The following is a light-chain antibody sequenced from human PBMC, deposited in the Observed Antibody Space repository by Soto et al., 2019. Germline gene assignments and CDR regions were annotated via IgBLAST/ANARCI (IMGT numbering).Light chain of an antibody. CDR2: GAS. CDR3: QQYNNWPPWT. V-gene: IGKV3-15*01. CDR1: QSVSSN. Sequence: EIVMTQSPSTLSLSPGEIATLSCRASQSVSSNLAWYQQKPGQAPRLLIYGASTRATGIPARFSGSGSGTEFTLTISSLQSGDFAVYYCQQYNNWPPWTFGQGTKVEIK. J-gene: IGKJ1*01.